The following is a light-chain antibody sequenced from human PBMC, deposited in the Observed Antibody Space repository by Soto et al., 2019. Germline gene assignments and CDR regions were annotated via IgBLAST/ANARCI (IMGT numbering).Light chain of an antibody. CDR1: QSVNSN. CDR3: HQYNNWPPWT. J-gene: IGKJ1*01. CDR2: GAS. V-gene: IGKV3-15*01. Sequence: EIVMTQSPATLSVSPGERATLSCRASQSVNSNLVWYQQKPGQAPRLLIYGASTRATGVPARFSGSGSGTEFTLTISSLQTEDFAVYYCHQYNNWPPWTFGQGTKVDIK.